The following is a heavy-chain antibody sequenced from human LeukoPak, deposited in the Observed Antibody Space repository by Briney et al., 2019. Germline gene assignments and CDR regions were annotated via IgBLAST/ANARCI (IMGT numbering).Heavy chain of an antibody. CDR2: INHSGST. J-gene: IGHJ6*03. Sequence: KPSETLSLTCAVYGGSFSGYYWSWIRQPPGKGLEWIGEINHSGSTNYNPSLKGRVTISVDTSKNQFSLKLSSVTAADTAVYYCARLRIAVAGIYYYMDVWGKGTTVTVSS. CDR3: ARLRIAVAGIYYYMDV. V-gene: IGHV4-34*01. D-gene: IGHD6-19*01. CDR1: GGSFSGYY.